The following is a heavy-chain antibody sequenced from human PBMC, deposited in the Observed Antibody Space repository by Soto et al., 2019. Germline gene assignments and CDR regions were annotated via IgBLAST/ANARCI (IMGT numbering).Heavy chain of an antibody. J-gene: IGHJ6*02. CDR1: GFTFSSYS. Sequence: GGSLRLSCAASGFTFSSYSMNWVRQAPGKGLEWVSSISSSSSYIYYADSVKGRFTISRDNAKNSLYLQMNSLRAEDTAVYYCARVREGYYYDSSGSVYYYGMDVWGQGTTVTVSS. V-gene: IGHV3-21*01. CDR2: ISSSSSYI. CDR3: ARVREGYYYDSSGSVYYYGMDV. D-gene: IGHD3-22*01.